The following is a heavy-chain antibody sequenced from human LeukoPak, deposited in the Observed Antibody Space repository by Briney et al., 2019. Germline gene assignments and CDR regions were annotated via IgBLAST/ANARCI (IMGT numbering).Heavy chain of an antibody. J-gene: IGHJ4*02. D-gene: IGHD5-18*01. CDR1: GFTFSSYA. V-gene: IGHV3-23*01. CDR2: ISDSGGRT. Sequence: GGSLRLSCAASGFTFSSYAMNWVRQAPGKGLEWVSVISDSGGRTYSAASVKGRFTISRDNSKDTLYLQMNSLRAEDTAVYYCARDLQDTAMVIDYWGQGTLVTVSS. CDR3: ARDLQDTAMVIDY.